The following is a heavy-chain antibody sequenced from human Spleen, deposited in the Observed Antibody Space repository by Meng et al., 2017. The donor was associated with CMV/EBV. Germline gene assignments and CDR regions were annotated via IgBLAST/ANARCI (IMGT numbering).Heavy chain of an antibody. CDR1: GGSISSYY. CDR2: IYYSGST. V-gene: IGHV4-59*12. CDR3: AKRLLTVFGVAEFRN. Sequence: SETLSLTCTVSGGSISSYYWSWIRQPPGKGLEWIGYIYYSGSTNYNPSLKSRVTISVDTSKNQFSLKLSSVTAADTAVYYCAKRLLTVFGVAEFRNWGQGTLVTVSS. D-gene: IGHD3-3*01. J-gene: IGHJ4*02.